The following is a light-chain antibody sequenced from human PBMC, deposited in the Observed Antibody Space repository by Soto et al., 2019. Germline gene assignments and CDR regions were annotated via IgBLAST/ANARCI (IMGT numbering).Light chain of an antibody. CDR3: HHYGTAWT. CDR2: KAS. V-gene: IGKV1-5*03. J-gene: IGKJ1*01. Sequence: DIQMTQSPSTLSASVGDRVTITCRASQTISSWLAWYQQKPGQAPKLLIYKASSLESAVPSRFSGSGSGTEFTLTISGLQPDDFATYYCHHYGTAWTFGQGTKVEV. CDR1: QTISSW.